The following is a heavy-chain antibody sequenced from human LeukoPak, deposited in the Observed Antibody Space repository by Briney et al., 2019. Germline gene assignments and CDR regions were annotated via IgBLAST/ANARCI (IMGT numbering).Heavy chain of an antibody. CDR3: ARTIEVVSLGWYSFDY. D-gene: IGHD2-2*01. J-gene: IGHJ4*02. Sequence: SQTLSLTCTVSGGSISSGGYYWSWLRQPPGKGLDWMGYINYSGTTYYNPSLESRVTISVDTSKNQFSLKLTSVTAADTAVYYCARTIEVVSLGWYSFDYWGQGTLVTVSS. CDR2: INYSGTT. CDR1: GGSISSGGYY. V-gene: IGHV4-31*03.